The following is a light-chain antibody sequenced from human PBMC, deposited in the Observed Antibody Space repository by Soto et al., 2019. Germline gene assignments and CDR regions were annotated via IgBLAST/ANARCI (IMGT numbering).Light chain of an antibody. CDR2: KAS. V-gene: IGKV1-5*03. Sequence: DIQMTQSPSTLSASVWDTVTITCRASQTIGTWLAWYQQKPAKAPKLLIYKASTLESGVPSRFSGGGSGTDFTLTISSLQPEDFATYYCQQSYNIPRTFGQGTRLEIK. CDR1: QTIGTW. J-gene: IGKJ5*01. CDR3: QQSYNIPRT.